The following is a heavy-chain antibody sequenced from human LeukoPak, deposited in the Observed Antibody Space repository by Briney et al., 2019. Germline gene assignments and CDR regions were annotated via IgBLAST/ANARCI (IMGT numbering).Heavy chain of an antibody. D-gene: IGHD1-26*01. J-gene: IGHJ6*03. CDR3: ARSGIVGASPLYYMDV. CDR2: IIPIFGTA. V-gene: IGHV1-69*06. Sequence: ASVKVSCKASGYTFTSYGISWVRQAPGQGLEWMGGIIPIFGTANYAQKFQGRVTITADKSTSTAYMELSSLRSEDTAVYYCARSGIVGASPLYYMDVWGKGTTVTVSS. CDR1: GYTFTSYG.